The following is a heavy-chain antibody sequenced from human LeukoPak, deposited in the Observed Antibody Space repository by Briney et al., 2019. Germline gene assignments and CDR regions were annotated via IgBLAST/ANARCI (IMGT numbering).Heavy chain of an antibody. CDR2: IYYSGST. J-gene: IGHJ5*02. Sequence: SETLSLTCTVSGGSISSYYWSWIRQPPGKGLEWIGYIYYSGSTNYNPSLKSRVTISVDTSKNQFSLKLSSVTAADTAVYYCARHYSGYDFSWFDPWGQGTLVTVSP. D-gene: IGHD5-12*01. V-gene: IGHV4-59*01. CDR3: ARHYSGYDFSWFDP. CDR1: GGSISSYY.